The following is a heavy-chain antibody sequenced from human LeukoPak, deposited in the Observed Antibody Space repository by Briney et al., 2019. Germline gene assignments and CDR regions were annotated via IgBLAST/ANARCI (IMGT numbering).Heavy chain of an antibody. CDR2: INHSGST. CDR3: ARGELNYLFDP. CDR1: GGSFSGYY. J-gene: IGHJ5*02. D-gene: IGHD1-26*01. Sequence: NPSETLSLTCAVYGGSFSGYYWSWIRQPPGKGLEWIGEINHSGSTNYNPSLKSRVTISVDTSKNQFTLKLSSVTAADTAVYYCARGELNYLFDPWGQGTLVTVSS. V-gene: IGHV4-34*01.